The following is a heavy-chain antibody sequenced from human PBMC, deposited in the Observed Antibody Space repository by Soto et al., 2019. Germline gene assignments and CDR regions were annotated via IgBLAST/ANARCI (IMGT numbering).Heavy chain of an antibody. CDR2: ISGSGGST. J-gene: IGHJ4*02. CDR3: AKDCTNGVCYKGGDY. V-gene: IGHV3-23*01. CDR1: GFTFSSYA. D-gene: IGHD2-8*01. Sequence: GGSLRLSCAASGFTFSSYAMSWVRQAPGKGLEWVSAISGSGGSTYYADSVKGRFTISRDNSKNTLYLQMNSLRAEDTAVYYCAKDCTNGVCYKGGDYWGQGTLVTVSS.